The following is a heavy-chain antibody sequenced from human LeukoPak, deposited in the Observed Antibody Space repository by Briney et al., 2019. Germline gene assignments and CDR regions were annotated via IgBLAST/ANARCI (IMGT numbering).Heavy chain of an antibody. Sequence: SETLSLTCTVSGGSISINYWSWIRLPPGKGLEWIGYINYSGSTNFNPSLKSRVAMSVDTAKNQFSLKLSSVSAADTAMYYCATEGRGDAFEIWGQGTMVIVSS. J-gene: IGHJ3*02. CDR1: GGSISINY. CDR3: ATEGRGDAFEI. CDR2: INYSGST. V-gene: IGHV4-59*01.